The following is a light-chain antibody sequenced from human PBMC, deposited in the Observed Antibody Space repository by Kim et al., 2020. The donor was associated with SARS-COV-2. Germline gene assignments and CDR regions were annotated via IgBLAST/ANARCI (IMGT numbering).Light chain of an antibody. CDR3: ATWDVSLNGWV. CDR2: SDN. CDR1: SSNVGRHF. Sequence: ELTQPPSTSGTPGQRVTISCSGSSSNVGRHFVNWYQQLPGTAPKVFIYSDNHRPSGVPNRFSGSRSGTSASLAISGLQSEDEAGYYFATWDVSLNGWVCCGGDHLTVL. J-gene: IGLJ3*02. V-gene: IGLV1-44*01.